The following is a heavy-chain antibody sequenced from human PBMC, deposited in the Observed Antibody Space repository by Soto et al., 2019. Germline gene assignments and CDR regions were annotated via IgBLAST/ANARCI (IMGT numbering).Heavy chain of an antibody. J-gene: IGHJ5*02. D-gene: IGHD2-15*01. CDR3: AARGVYCSGGSCYSGWFDP. CDR1: GGSISSGDYY. CDR2: IYYSGST. Sequence: SETLSLTCTVSGGSISSGDYYWSWIRQPPGKGLEWIGYIYYSGSTYYNPSLKSRVTISVDTSKNQFSLKLSSVTAADTAVYYCAARGVYCSGGSCYSGWFDPWGQGTLVTVS. V-gene: IGHV4-30-4*01.